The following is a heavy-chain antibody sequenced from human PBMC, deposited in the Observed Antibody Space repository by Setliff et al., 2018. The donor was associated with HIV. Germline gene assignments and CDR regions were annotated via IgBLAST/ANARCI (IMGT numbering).Heavy chain of an antibody. J-gene: IGHJ4*02. Sequence: GGSLRLSCTTSGFTFGSYGMHWVRQAPGKGLEWVANIWYDGSEKYYADSVKGRFTISRDKSKNTLYLQMNSLRAEDTGVYYRATQTGFYNSHWYDYWGQGTMVTVSS. CDR2: IWYDGSEK. D-gene: IGHD6-13*01. CDR3: ATQTGFYNSHWYDY. V-gene: IGHV3-33*01. CDR1: GFTFGSYG.